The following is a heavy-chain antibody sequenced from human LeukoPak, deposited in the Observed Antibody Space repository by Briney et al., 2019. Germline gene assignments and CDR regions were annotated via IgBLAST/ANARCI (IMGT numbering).Heavy chain of an antibody. CDR3: ARDYSYYDYVWGSYRPFDY. V-gene: IGHV3-7*01. CDR1: GFTFSSYW. J-gene: IGHJ4*02. Sequence: GGSLRLSCAASGFTFSSYWMSWVRQAPGKGLEWVANIKQDGSEKYYVDSVKGRFTISRDNAKNSLYLQMNSLRAEDTAVYYCARDYSYYDYVWGSYRPFDYWGQGTLVTVSS. CDR2: IKQDGSEK. D-gene: IGHD3-16*02.